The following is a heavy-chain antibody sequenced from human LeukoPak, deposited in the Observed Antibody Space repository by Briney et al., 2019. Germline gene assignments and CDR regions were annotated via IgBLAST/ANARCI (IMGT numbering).Heavy chain of an antibody. D-gene: IGHD3-22*01. Sequence: SQTLSLTCTVSGGSISSGGYYWSWIRRPAGKGLEWIGRIYTSGSTNYNPSLRSRVTISVDTSKNQFSLKLSSVTAADTAVYYCARTSSGVSDGMDVWGQGTTVTVSS. J-gene: IGHJ6*02. CDR2: IYTSGST. CDR3: ARTSSGVSDGMDV. CDR1: GGSISSGGYY. V-gene: IGHV4-61*02.